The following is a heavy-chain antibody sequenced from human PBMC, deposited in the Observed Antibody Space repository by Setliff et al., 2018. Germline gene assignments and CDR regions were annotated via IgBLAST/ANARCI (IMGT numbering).Heavy chain of an antibody. D-gene: IGHD3-10*01. CDR3: ARGIITMVRGVITFSYYFDY. CDR1: GGSISSYY. Sequence: SETLSLPCTVSGGSISSYYWSWIRQPAGKGLEWIGRIYTSGSTNYNPSLKSRVTMSVDTSKNQFSLKLSSVTAADTAVYYCARGIITMVRGVITFSYYFDYWGQGTLVTVSS. CDR2: IYTSGST. V-gene: IGHV4-4*07. J-gene: IGHJ4*02.